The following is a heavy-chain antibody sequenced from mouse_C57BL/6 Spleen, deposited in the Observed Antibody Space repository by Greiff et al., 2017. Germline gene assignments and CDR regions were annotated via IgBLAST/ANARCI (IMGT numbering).Heavy chain of an antibody. CDR3: ARGGNYHYYAMDY. J-gene: IGHJ4*01. D-gene: IGHD2-1*01. CDR2: INPSNGGT. Sequence: QVQLQQPGTELVKPGASVKLSCKASGYTFTSYWMHWVKQRPGQGLEWIGNINPSNGGTNYNEKFKGKATLTVDKSSSTAYMQLSSLTSEDSAVYYCARGGNYHYYAMDYWGQGTSVTVSS. V-gene: IGHV1-53*01. CDR1: GYTFTSYW.